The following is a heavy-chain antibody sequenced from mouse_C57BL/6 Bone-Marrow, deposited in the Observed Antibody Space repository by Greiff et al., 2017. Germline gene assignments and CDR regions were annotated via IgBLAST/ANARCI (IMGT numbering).Heavy chain of an antibody. CDR2: SWWDDDK. CDR1: GFSLSTFGMG. V-gene: IGHV8-8*01. CDR3: ARIENYYGSSFFDY. J-gene: IGHJ2*01. D-gene: IGHD1-1*01. Sequence: QVTLKESVTFFFPPSHTLILTCSFSGFSLSTFGMGVGWIRQPSGKGLEWLAHSWWDDDKYYNPALKRRLTSSKDTSKNQVFLKIANVDTADTATYYCARIENYYGSSFFDYWGQGTTLTVSS.